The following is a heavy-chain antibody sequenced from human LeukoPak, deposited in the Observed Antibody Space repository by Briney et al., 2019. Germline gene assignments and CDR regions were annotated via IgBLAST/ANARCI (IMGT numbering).Heavy chain of an antibody. CDR1: GYTFTSYA. CDR3: ARLTPGYDSSGYFSY. V-gene: IGHV7-4-1*02. D-gene: IGHD3-22*01. J-gene: IGHJ4*02. CDR2: INTNTGNP. Sequence: ASVNVSCKASGYTFTSYAMNWVRQAPGQGLEWMGWINTNTGNPTYVQGFTGRFVFSLDTSVSTAYLQISSLKAEDTAVYYCARLTPGYDSSGYFSYWGQGTLVTVSS.